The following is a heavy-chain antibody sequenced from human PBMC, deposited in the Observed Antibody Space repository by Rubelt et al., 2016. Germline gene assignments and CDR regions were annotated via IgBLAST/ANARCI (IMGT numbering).Heavy chain of an antibody. CDR3: ARVGFYYDSGSYVD. J-gene: IGHJ4*02. CDR1: GYTFTSYY. D-gene: IGHD3-10*01. CDR2: INPSGGST. Sequence: QVQLVQSGAEVKKPGASVKVSCKASGYTFTSYYMHWVRQAPGQGLEWMGIINPSGGSTTYAQKFHGRVTMTRDTSTSTVYRDLSSLSCEDTAVYYCARVGFYYDSGSYVDWGQGTLVTVSS. V-gene: IGHV1-46*01.